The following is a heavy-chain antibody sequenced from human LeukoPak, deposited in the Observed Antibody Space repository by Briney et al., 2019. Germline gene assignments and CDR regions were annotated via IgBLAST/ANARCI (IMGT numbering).Heavy chain of an antibody. CDR2: INPNSGGT. D-gene: IGHD6-6*01. CDR1: GYTFTGYY. J-gene: IGHJ4*02. Sequence: GASVKVSCKASGYTFTGYYMHWVRQAPGQGLEWMGWINPNSGGTNYAQKFQGRVTMTRDTSVSTAYMELSRLRSDDTAVYYCLSIAARPVGKEDDYWGQGTLVTVSS. CDR3: LSIAARPVGKEDDY. V-gene: IGHV1-2*02.